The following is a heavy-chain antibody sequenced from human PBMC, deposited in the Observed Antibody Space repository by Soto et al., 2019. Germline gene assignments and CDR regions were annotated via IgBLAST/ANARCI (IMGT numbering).Heavy chain of an antibody. CDR1: GGSISSSSYY. CDR3: ARHGAVVAASFDY. D-gene: IGHD2-15*01. V-gene: IGHV4-39*01. Sequence: QLQLQESGPGLVKPSETLSLTCTVSGGSISSSSYYWGWIRQPPGKGLEWIGSIYYSGSTYYNPSLKSRVTISVDTSKNQFSLKRSSVTDADTAVYYCARHGAVVAASFDYWGQGTLVTVSS. CDR2: IYYSGST. J-gene: IGHJ4*02.